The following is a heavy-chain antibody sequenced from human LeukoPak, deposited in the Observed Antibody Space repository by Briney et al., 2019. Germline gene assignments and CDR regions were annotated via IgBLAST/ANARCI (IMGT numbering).Heavy chain of an antibody. D-gene: IGHD2-15*01. J-gene: IGHJ4*02. CDR3: ARRGYCSGGSCYKTKNFDY. CDR2: IDPGDSDT. Sequence: GESLKISCKGSGYSFTSYWIVWVRQMPGKGLEWMGIIDPGDSDTRYSPSFQGQVTISADKSISTAYLQWSSLKASDTAMYYCARRGYCSGGSCYKTKNFDYWGQGTLVTVSS. V-gene: IGHV5-51*01. CDR1: GYSFTSYW.